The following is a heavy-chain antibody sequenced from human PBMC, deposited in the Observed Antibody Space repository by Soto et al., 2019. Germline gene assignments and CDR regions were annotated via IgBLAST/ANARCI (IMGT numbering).Heavy chain of an antibody. D-gene: IGHD2-2*01. J-gene: IGHJ4*02. CDR2: LIPMLNIA. Sequence: SVKVSCKASGGTFSGYTITWVRQAPGQGLEWMGRLIPMLNIANYAQKFQGRVTITADKSTNTAYMELSSLRSEDTAVYYCARDPRGYCNSATCYPYFDYWGQGTLVTVS. CDR1: GGTFSGYT. CDR3: ARDPRGYCNSATCYPYFDY. V-gene: IGHV1-69*04.